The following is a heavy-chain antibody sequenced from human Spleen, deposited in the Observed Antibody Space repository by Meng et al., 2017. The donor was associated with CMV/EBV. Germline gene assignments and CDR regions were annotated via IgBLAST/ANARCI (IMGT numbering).Heavy chain of an antibody. CDR1: GGAITSTTSY. V-gene: IGHV4-39*01. D-gene: IGHD1-14*01. J-gene: IGHJ3*02. CDR2: IFYSRSA. Sequence: GPGGAITSTTSYWGWIRQPPGKGLEWIGTIFYSRSAFYNASLKSRVTISVDTSKNQVSLKLSSVTAADTAVYYCAKPYQDHPWAFDIWGQGTMVTVSS. CDR3: AKPYQDHPWAFDI.